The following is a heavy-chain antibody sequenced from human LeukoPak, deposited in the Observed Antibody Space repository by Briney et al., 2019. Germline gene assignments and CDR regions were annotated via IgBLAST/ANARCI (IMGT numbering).Heavy chain of an antibody. D-gene: IGHD6-13*01. V-gene: IGHV3-30*18. J-gene: IGHJ4*02. Sequence: GGSLRLSCAASGFTFSSYGMHWVRQAPGKGLEWVAVISYDGSNKYYADSVKGRFTISRDNSKNTLYLQMNSLRAEDTAVYYCAKEGSSSWSQPFDYWGQGTLVTVSS. CDR3: AKEGSSSWSQPFDY. CDR2: ISYDGSNK. CDR1: GFTFSSYG.